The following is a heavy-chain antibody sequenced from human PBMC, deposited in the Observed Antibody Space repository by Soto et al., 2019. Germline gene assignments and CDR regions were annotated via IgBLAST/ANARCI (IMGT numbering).Heavy chain of an antibody. CDR2: IADSRDRT. J-gene: IGHJ4*02. Sequence: EVQLLESGGGLVQPGGSLRLSCAASGFTFRRYAMSWVRQAPGKGLEWVSVIADSRDRTYYADSVKGRFTISRDNSKNTLYLQMHNLRAEDTAIYYCAKGIDWGQGTRVTVSS. V-gene: IGHV3-23*01. CDR3: AKGID. CDR1: GFTFRRYA. D-gene: IGHD2-15*01.